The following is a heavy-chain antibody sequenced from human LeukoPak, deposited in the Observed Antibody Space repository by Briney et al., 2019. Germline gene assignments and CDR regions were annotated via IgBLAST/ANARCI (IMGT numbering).Heavy chain of an antibody. CDR1: GGSISTYY. Sequence: PSETLSLTCTVSGGSISTYYWSWIRQPPGKGLEWIAYIYYSGSTNYNPSLKSRVTISVDTSKNQFSLKLSSVTAADTAVYYCARVASSRWPSFDYWGQGTLATVSS. CDR2: IYYSGST. J-gene: IGHJ4*02. V-gene: IGHV4-59*12. CDR3: ARVASSRWPSFDY. D-gene: IGHD6-13*01.